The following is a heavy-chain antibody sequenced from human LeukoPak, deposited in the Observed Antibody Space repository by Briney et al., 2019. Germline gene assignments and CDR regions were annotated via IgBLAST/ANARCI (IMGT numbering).Heavy chain of an antibody. CDR1: GFTFSSYA. J-gene: IGHJ5*02. CDR2: ISGSGTST. CDR3: AKARYNSGWYGLDP. Sequence: GGSLRLSCAASGFTFSSYAMNWVRQAPGKGLEWVSGISGSGTSTYYADSAKGRFTISRDNPKNTLYLQMDSLRAEDTAVYYCAKARYNSGWYGLDPWGQGTLVTVSS. V-gene: IGHV3-23*01. D-gene: IGHD6-19*01.